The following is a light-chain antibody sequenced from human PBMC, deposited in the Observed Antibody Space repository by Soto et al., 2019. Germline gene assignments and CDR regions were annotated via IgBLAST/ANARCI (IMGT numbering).Light chain of an antibody. CDR2: DAS. J-gene: IGKJ4*01. CDR1: QSVSSY. Sequence: EIVLTQSPGTLSLSPGESSTLSCMASQSVSSYLAWYQQKPGQAPRLLIYDASTRATGSPARFSGSGSGTDFTLTISSLEPEDFAFYYCQQRSNWPPLTFGGGTKVDIK. V-gene: IGKV3-11*01. CDR3: QQRSNWPPLT.